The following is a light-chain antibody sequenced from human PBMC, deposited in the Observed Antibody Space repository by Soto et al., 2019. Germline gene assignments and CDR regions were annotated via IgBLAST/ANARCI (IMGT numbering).Light chain of an antibody. Sequence: QSALTQPASVSGSAGQSSTISCTGASSDVGGFDHVSWYQQHPGKVPRLLIYDVSSRPSGVSDRFSGSKSGNTASLTISGLQAEDEADYYCNSFTTTNTYVFGTGTKVTAL. CDR3: NSFTTTNTYV. V-gene: IGLV2-14*03. J-gene: IGLJ1*01. CDR2: DVS. CDR1: SSDVGGFDH.